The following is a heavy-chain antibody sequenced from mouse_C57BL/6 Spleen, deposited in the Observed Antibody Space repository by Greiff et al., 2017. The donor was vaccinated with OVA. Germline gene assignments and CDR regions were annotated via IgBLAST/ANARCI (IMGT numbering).Heavy chain of an antibody. Sequence: QVQLQQPGAELVKPGASVKLSCKASGYTFTSYWMQWVKQRPGQGLEWIGEIDPSDSYTNYNQNFKGKATLTVDTSSSTAYMQLSSLTSEDSAVYYCARRTLLRFPDYWGQGTTLTVSS. J-gene: IGHJ2*01. CDR3: ARRTLLRFPDY. CDR2: IDPSDSYT. D-gene: IGHD1-1*01. CDR1: GYTFTSYW. V-gene: IGHV1-50*01.